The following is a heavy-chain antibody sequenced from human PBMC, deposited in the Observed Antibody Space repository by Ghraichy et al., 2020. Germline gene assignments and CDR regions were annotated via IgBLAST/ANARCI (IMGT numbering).Heavy chain of an antibody. CDR2: INHSGST. Sequence: SQTLSLTCAVYGGSFSGYCWTWIRQPPGKGLEWIGEINHSGSTNYNPSLKSRVTISVDTSKNQFSLKLSSVTAADTAVYYCARGHRVVVPAASSRTFYYGMDVWGQGTTVTVSS. J-gene: IGHJ6*02. D-gene: IGHD2-2*01. CDR3: ARGHRVVVPAASSRTFYYGMDV. CDR1: GGSFSGYC. V-gene: IGHV4-34*01.